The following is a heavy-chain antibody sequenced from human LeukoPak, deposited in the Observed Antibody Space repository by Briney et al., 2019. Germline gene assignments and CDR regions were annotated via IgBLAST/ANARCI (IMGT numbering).Heavy chain of an antibody. D-gene: IGHD2-8*01. CDR2: ISSSGSTI. CDR1: GFTFSDYY. J-gene: IGHJ5*02. CDR3: ARDMAMGVFRFDP. V-gene: IGHV3-11*01. Sequence: SGGSLRLSCAASGFTFSDYYMSWIRQAPGKGLEWVSYISSSGSTIYYADSVKGRFTISRDNAKNSLYLQMNSLRAEDTAVYYCARDMAMGVFRFDPWGQGTLVTVSS.